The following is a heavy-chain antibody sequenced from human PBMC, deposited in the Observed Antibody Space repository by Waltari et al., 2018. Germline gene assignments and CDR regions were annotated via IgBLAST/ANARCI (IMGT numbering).Heavy chain of an antibody. CDR1: GYPLSDLS. D-gene: IGHD5-12*01. CDR2: YDPEDGET. J-gene: IGHJ4*02. Sequence: QVQLVQSGAEVKKPGASVKVSCKVSGYPLSDLSIHWVRQAPGKGLEWMGGYDPEDGETVSAQRFHGRLSMTEDTSRDTAYMELRSLRSEDTAVYYCATDHHRDSGYDIWGQGTLVTVSS. V-gene: IGHV1-24*01. CDR3: ATDHHRDSGYDI.